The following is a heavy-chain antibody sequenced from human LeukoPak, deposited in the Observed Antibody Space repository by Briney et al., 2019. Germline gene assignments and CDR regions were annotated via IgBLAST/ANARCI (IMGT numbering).Heavy chain of an antibody. CDR2: ISYDGSNK. J-gene: IGHJ4*02. CDR1: GFTFSSYG. CDR3: AKAPIAVALYYFDY. D-gene: IGHD6-19*01. Sequence: GGSLRLSCAASGFTFSSYGMHWVRQAPGKGLEWVAVISYDGSNKYYADSVKGRFTISRDNSKNTLYLQMNSLRAEDTAVYYCAKAPIAVALYYFDYWGQGTLVTVSS. V-gene: IGHV3-30*18.